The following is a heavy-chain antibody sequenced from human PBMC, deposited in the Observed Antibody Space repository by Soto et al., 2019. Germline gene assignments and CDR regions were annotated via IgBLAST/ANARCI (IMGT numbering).Heavy chain of an antibody. CDR3: VQTTGWPGFDF. CDR2: IYGGGTT. D-gene: IGHD6-19*01. J-gene: IGHJ4*02. CDR1: GFAVSSKC. V-gene: IGHV3-53*01. Sequence: EVQLVESGGGLIQPGGSLRLSCAASGFAVSSKCMTWGRQAPGKGLEWVSVIYGGGTTYYADSVKGRFTISRDTSKNTLYLQMNSLRAEDTAVYYCVQTTGWPGFDFWGQGTLVTVSS.